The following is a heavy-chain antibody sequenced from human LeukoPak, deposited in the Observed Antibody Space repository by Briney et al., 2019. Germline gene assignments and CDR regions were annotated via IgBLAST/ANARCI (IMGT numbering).Heavy chain of an antibody. Sequence: PGGSLRLSCAASGFTFSSYAMSWVRQAPGKGLEWVSAISGSGGSTYYADSVKGRFTISRDNSKNTLYLQMNSLRAEDTAVYYCARDTNYDILTGYYYWGQGTLVTVSS. V-gene: IGHV3-23*01. D-gene: IGHD3-9*01. J-gene: IGHJ4*02. CDR3: ARDTNYDILTGYYY. CDR2: ISGSGGST. CDR1: GFTFSSYA.